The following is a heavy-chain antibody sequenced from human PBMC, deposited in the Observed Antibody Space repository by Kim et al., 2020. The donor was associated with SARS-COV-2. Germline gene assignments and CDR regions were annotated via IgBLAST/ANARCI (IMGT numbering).Heavy chain of an antibody. Sequence: GGSLRLSCAASGFTFSSYSMNWVRQAPGKGLEWVSSISSSSSYIYYADSVKGRFTISRDNAKNSLYLQMNSLRAEDTAVYYCARANCSSTSCYNLYYYYGMDVWGQGTTVTVSS. CDR3: ARANCSSTSCYNLYYYYGMDV. J-gene: IGHJ6*02. V-gene: IGHV3-21*01. CDR2: ISSSSSYI. CDR1: GFTFSSYS. D-gene: IGHD2-2*02.